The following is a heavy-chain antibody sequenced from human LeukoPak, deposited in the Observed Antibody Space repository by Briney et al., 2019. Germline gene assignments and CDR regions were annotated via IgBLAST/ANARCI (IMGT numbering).Heavy chain of an antibody. D-gene: IGHD4-17*01. J-gene: IGHJ4*02. CDR2: ISYDGSNK. V-gene: IGHV3-30*18. CDR1: GFTFSSYG. CDR3: AKVDGDYPFDY. Sequence: GGSLRLSCAASGFTFSSYGMHWVRQAPGKGLEWVAVISYDGSNKYYADSVKGRFTISRDNSKDTLYLQMNSLRAEDTAVYCCAKVDGDYPFDYWGQGTLVTVSS.